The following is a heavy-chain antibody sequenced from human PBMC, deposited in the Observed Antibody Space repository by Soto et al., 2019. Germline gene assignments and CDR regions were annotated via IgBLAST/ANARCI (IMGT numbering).Heavy chain of an antibody. Sequence: SETLSLTCTVSGGSISSYYWSWIRQPPGKGLEWIGYIYYSGSTNYNPSLKSRVTISVDTSKNQFSLKLSSVTAADTAVYYCARACSSTSCNWDYWGQGTLVTVSS. V-gene: IGHV4-59*01. D-gene: IGHD2-2*01. CDR3: ARACSSTSCNWDY. CDR1: GGSISSYY. CDR2: IYYSGST. J-gene: IGHJ4*02.